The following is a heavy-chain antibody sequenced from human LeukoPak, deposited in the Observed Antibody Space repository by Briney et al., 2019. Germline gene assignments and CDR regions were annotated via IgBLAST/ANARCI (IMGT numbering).Heavy chain of an antibody. CDR3: ARSVQRYCSGGSCYSNFSPRDY. J-gene: IGHJ4*02. CDR1: GYTFTVYY. CDR2: INPNSGGT. Sequence: ASVKVSCKASGYTFTVYYMHWVRQAPGQGLEWMGRINPNSGGTNYAQKFQGRVTMTRDTSISTAYMELSRLRSDDTAVYYCARSVQRYCSGGSCYSNFSPRDYWGQGTLVTVSS. D-gene: IGHD2-15*01. V-gene: IGHV1-2*06.